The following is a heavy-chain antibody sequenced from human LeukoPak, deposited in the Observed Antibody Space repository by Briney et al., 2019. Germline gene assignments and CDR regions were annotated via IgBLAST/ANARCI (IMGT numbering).Heavy chain of an antibody. Sequence: SETLSLTCTVSGGSINSYYWSWIRQPAGKRLEWIGRIYNSGSTIYNPSLKSRVTMSVDTSKNQFSLKLTSVTAADTAVYYCARGDSSSWNYFDYWGQGNLVTVSS. CDR2: IYNSGST. CDR3: ARGDSSSWNYFDY. CDR1: GGSINSYY. V-gene: IGHV4-4*07. J-gene: IGHJ4*02. D-gene: IGHD6-13*01.